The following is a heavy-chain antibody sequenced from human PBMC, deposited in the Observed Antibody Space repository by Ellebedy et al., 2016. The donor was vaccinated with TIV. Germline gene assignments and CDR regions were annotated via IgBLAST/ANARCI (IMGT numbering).Heavy chain of an antibody. J-gene: IGHJ6*02. CDR1: GFTFSSDA. CDR3: ARDRTTGTFSLYYYYGMDV. Sequence: GESLKISCAASGFTFSSDAMHWVRQAPGKGLEWVAVISYDGSNKYYADSVKGRFTISRDNSKNTLYLQMNSLRAEDTAVYYCARDRTTGTFSLYYYYGMDVWGQGTTVTVSS. D-gene: IGHD1-1*01. CDR2: ISYDGSNK. V-gene: IGHV3-30*14.